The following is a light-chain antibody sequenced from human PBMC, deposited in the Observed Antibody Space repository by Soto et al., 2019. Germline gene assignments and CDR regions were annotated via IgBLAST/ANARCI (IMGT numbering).Light chain of an antibody. J-gene: IGLJ2*01. CDR3: SSYAGINNLE. CDR1: NSDVGGYNY. V-gene: IGLV2-8*01. CDR2: GVS. Sequence: QSVLTQPPSASGSPGQSVTISCTGTNSDVGGYNYVSWYQQHPGKAPKLMIYGVSKRPSGVPDRFSGSKSGNTASLTVSGLQAEDEADYYCSSYAGINNLEFGGGTKVTVL.